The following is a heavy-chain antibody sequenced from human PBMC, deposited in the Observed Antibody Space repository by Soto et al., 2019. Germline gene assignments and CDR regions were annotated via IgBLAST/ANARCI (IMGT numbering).Heavy chain of an antibody. D-gene: IGHD6-25*01. CDR1: GFTFSSYG. CDR3: AKDLLRPGRAYGMDV. Sequence: QVPLVGSGGGVVQPGRSLRLSCAASGFTFSSYGMHWVRQAPGKGLEWVAVISYDGSNKYYADSVKGRFTISRDNSKNALYLQMNSLRAEDTAVYYCAKDLLRPGRAYGMDVWGQGTTVTVSS. J-gene: IGHJ6*02. CDR2: ISYDGSNK. V-gene: IGHV3-30*18.